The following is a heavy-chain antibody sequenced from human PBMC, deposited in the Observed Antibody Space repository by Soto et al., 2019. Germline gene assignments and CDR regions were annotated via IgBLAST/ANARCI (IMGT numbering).Heavy chain of an antibody. CDR3: AKDLVSVWGFWSGYYYYYMDV. J-gene: IGHJ6*03. D-gene: IGHD3-3*01. CDR1: GFTFSSYA. CDR2: ISGSGGST. Sequence: GGSLRLSCAASGFTFSSYAMSWVRQAPGKGLEWVSAISGSGGSTYYADSVKGRFTISRDNSKNTLYLQMNSLRAEDTAVYYCAKDLVSVWGFWSGYYYYYMDVWGKGTTVTVSS. V-gene: IGHV3-23*01.